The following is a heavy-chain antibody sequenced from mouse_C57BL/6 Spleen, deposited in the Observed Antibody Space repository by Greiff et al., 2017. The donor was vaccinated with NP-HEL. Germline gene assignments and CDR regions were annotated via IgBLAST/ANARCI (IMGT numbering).Heavy chain of an antibody. D-gene: IGHD1-2*01. V-gene: IGHV1-26*01. CDR3: AIHEYYFDY. CDR1: GYTFTDYY. CDR2: INPNNGGT. Sequence: EVQLQQSGPELVKPGASVKISCKASGYTFTDYYMNWVKQSHGKSLEWIGDINPNNGGTSYNQKFKGKATLTVDKSSSTAYMELRSLTSEDSAVYYCAIHEYYFDYWGQGTTLTVSS. J-gene: IGHJ2*01.